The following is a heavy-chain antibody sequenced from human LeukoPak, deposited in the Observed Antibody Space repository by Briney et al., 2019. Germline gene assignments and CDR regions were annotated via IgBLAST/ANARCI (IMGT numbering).Heavy chain of an antibody. CDR2: IYYSGST. CDR3: ARMSEILTGYYSWGAFDI. J-gene: IGHJ3*02. V-gene: IGHV4-59*01. D-gene: IGHD3-9*01. Sequence: SETLSLTCAVYGGSFSGYYWNWIRQPPGKGLEWIGYIYYSGSTNYNPSLKSRVTISVDTSKNQFSLKLSSVTAADTAMYYCARMSEILTGYYSWGAFDIWGQGTMVTVSS. CDR1: GGSFSGYY.